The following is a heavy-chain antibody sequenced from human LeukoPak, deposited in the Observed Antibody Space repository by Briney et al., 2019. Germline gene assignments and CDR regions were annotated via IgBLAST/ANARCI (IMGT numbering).Heavy chain of an antibody. CDR2: IYTSGST. Sequence: SETLSLTCTVSGGSISSYYWSWIRQPAGKGLEWIGRIYTSGSTNYNPSLKSRVTMSVDTSKNQFSLELSSVTAADTAVYYCAREAGYYDSSGYYKPLGVDYWGQGTLVTVSS. CDR3: AREAGYYDSSGYYKPLGVDY. CDR1: GGSISSYY. V-gene: IGHV4-4*07. D-gene: IGHD3-22*01. J-gene: IGHJ4*02.